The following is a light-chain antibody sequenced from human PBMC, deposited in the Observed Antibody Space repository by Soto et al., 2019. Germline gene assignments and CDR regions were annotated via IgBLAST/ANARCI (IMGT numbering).Light chain of an antibody. V-gene: IGLV2-14*01. CDR3: SSYAGSYNLL. CDR1: SSDVGNYNY. Sequence: QSALTQPASVSGSPGQSITISCTGTSSDVGNYNYVSWYQQYPGRVPKLLIYMVNNRASGVSNRFSGSKSGNTASLTISGLQAEDEADYFCSSYAGSYNLLFGGGTQLTVL. J-gene: IGLJ2*01. CDR2: MVN.